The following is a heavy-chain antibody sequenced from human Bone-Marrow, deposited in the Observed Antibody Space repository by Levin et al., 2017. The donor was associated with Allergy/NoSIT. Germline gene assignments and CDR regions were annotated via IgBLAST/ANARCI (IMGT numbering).Heavy chain of an antibody. V-gene: IGHV3-74*01. Sequence: GGSLRLSCAASGFTFSSNWMNWVRQAPGKGLVWVSRINTDGSSTNYADSVKGRFAISRDNAKNTLYLQMNSLRAEDTAVYYCAKDRNWNAFDYWGQGTLVTVSS. J-gene: IGHJ4*02. CDR3: AKDRNWNAFDY. CDR1: GFTFSSNW. D-gene: IGHD1-1*01. CDR2: INTDGSST.